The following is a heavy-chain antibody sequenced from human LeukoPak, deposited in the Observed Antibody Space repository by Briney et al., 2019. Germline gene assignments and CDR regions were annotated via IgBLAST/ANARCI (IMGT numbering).Heavy chain of an antibody. CDR3: ARKGGKIAAAGLFDY. CDR1: GGPISSYY. D-gene: IGHD6-13*01. Sequence: SETLSLTCTVSGGPISSYYWSWIRQPPGKGLEWIGYIYYSGSTNYNPSLKSRVTISVDTSKNQFSLKLSSVTAADTAVYYCARKGGKIAAAGLFDYWGQGTLVTVSS. CDR2: IYYSGST. V-gene: IGHV4-59*01. J-gene: IGHJ4*02.